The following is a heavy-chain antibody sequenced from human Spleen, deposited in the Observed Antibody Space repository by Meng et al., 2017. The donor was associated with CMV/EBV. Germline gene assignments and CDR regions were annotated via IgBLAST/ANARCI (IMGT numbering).Heavy chain of an antibody. CDR2: INHSGST. CDR1: GGSFSGYY. V-gene: IGHV4-34*01. J-gene: IGHJ4*02. CDR3: ARGLRGYYDSSGYPY. Sequence: GLLRRWGAGLLKPSETLSLTGAVYGGSFSGYYWSWIRQPPGKGLEWIGEINHSGSTNYNPSLKSRVTISVDTSKNQFSLKLSSVTAADTAVYYCARGLRGYYDSSGYPYWGQGTLVTVSS. D-gene: IGHD3-22*01.